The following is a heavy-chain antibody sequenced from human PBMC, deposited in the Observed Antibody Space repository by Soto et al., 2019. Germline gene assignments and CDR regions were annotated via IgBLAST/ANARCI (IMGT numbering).Heavy chain of an antibody. CDR2: IIPIFGTA. V-gene: IGHV1-69*01. CDR1: GGTFSSYA. Sequence: QVQLVQSGAEVKKPGSSVKVSCKASGGTFSSYAISWVRQAPGQGLEWMGGIIPIFGTANYAQKFQGRVTITADESTSTAYMELSSLRSEDTAVYYCARVVDYYDSSGYYAEYFQHWGQGTLVTVSS. D-gene: IGHD3-22*01. J-gene: IGHJ1*01. CDR3: ARVVDYYDSSGYYAEYFQH.